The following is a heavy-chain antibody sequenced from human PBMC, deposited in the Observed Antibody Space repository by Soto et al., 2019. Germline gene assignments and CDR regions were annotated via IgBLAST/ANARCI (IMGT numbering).Heavy chain of an antibody. D-gene: IGHD6-13*01. CDR1: GGTFSSYA. CDR2: IIPIFGTA. J-gene: IGHJ5*02. V-gene: IGHV1-69*12. Sequence: QVQLVQSGAEVKKPGSSVKVSCKASGGTFSSYAISWVRQAPGQGREWMGGIIPIFGTANYAQKFQGRVTITADESTSTAYMELSSLRSEDTAVHYCARDRRDILLDSRFDPWGHGTLVTVSS. CDR3: ARDRRDILLDSRFDP.